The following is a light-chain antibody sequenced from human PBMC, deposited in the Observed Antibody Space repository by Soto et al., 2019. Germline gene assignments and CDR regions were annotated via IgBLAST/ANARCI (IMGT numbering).Light chain of an antibody. V-gene: IGKV3-11*01. Sequence: EIVLTQSPATLSLSPGERAILSCRASQSVSTFLAWFQQKPGQPPRLLIYNASNRTTGIPARFSGSGSGTDFTLTISSLEPEDFAVYYCQQYNSWPPITFGQGTRLEIK. CDR2: NAS. J-gene: IGKJ5*01. CDR3: QQYNSWPPIT. CDR1: QSVSTF.